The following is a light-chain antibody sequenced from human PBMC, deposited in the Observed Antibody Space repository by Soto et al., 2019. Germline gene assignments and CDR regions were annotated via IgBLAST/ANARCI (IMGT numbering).Light chain of an antibody. CDR3: QQYDDWPRT. J-gene: IGKJ1*01. Sequence: EIVMTQSPATLSVSPGERATLSCRASQSVNNNLAWYQQKPGQAPRLLIHAVSARAAGVPASFSGSGSGTEFTLTISSLQSEDFAVYYCQQYDDWPRTFGQRTKV. CDR2: AVS. V-gene: IGKV3-15*01. CDR1: QSVNNN.